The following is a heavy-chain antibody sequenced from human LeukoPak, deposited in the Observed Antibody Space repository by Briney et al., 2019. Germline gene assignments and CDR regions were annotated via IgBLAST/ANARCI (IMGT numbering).Heavy chain of an antibody. CDR1: GGSFSSSSYY. J-gene: IGHJ4*02. Sequence: SETLSLTCTVSGGSFSSSSYYWAWIRQPPGKGLEWIGSIYYSGSTYHNPSLKSRVTISVDTSKNQFSLRLSSVTAADTAVYYCARHGRRRIGLTMIVVYYFDYWGQGTLVTVTS. CDR2: IYYSGST. CDR3: ARHGRRRIGLTMIVVYYFDY. V-gene: IGHV4-39*01. D-gene: IGHD3-22*01.